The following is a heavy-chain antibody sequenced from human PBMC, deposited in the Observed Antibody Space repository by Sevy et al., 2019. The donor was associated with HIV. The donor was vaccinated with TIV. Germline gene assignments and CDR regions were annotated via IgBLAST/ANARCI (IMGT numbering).Heavy chain of an antibody. CDR2: TYYNGNT. J-gene: IGHJ6*03. V-gene: IGHV4-31*03. CDR1: GVSLSNGAYY. Sequence: SETLSLTCSVSGVSLSNGAYYWGWIRQHPEKGLEWIGYTYYNGNTYYNPSLKSRATISADMSKNHFSLRLSSVTAADTAVYYCSRASLSFFYLDVWGKGTAVTVSS. CDR3: SRASLSFFYLDV.